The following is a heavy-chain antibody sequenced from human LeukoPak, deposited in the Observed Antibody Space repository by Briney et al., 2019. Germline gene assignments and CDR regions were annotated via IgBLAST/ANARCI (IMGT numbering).Heavy chain of an antibody. CDR3: ARCRGSTVTTKWFDY. D-gene: IGHD4-17*01. J-gene: IGHJ4*02. V-gene: IGHV3-11*01. CDR2: ISSSGSTI. CDR1: GFTFSDYY. Sequence: PGGSLRLFCAASGFTFSDYYMSWIRQAPGKGLEWVSYISSSGSTIYYADSVKGRFTISRDNAKNSLYLQMNSLRAEDTAVYYCARCRGSTVTTKWFDYWGQGTLVTVSS.